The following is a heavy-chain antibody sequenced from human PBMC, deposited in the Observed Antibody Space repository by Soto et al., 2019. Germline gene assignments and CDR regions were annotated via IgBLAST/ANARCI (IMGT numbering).Heavy chain of an antibody. J-gene: IGHJ3*01. CDR1: GFSISRFW. CDR3: VRDSTVTTSDAFDV. D-gene: IGHD4-17*01. Sequence: GGSLRLSCAASGFSISRFWMTWVRQAPGKGPEWVANIKQDGSDKNYIDSVKGRFTISRDNAKNSLDLQMNSLRAADTAVYYCVRDSTVTTSDAFDVWGQGTMVTVSS. V-gene: IGHV3-7*01. CDR2: IKQDGSDK.